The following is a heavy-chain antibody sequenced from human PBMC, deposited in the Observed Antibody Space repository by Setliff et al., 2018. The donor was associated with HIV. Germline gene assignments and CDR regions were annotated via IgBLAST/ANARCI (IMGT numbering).Heavy chain of an antibody. J-gene: IGHJ3*02. CDR3: ARPTTGLGGGAAFDI. D-gene: IGHD1-26*01. Sequence: PSETLSLTCAVSGGSVGSRDYYWGWTRQPPGKGLEWIGNILYGGTAYYTPSLKSRVSISVDTSRNQFSLRLNSVTAADTAVYYCARPTTGLGGGAAFDIWGQGTMVTVSS. CDR1: GGSVGSRDYY. V-gene: IGHV4-39*01. CDR2: ILYGGTA.